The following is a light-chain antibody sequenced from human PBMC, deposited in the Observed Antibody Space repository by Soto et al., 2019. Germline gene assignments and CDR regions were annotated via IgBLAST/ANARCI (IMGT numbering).Light chain of an antibody. Sequence: QSVLTQPASVSGSPGQSITISCTGTSSDVGGYNYVSWFQHHPGKAPKLMIYDVSNRPSGLSNRFSGSKSGNTASLTISGLQAEDEADYYCSSYTSSSTYVFGTGTKLTVL. CDR2: DVS. V-gene: IGLV2-14*03. J-gene: IGLJ1*01. CDR3: SSYTSSSTYV. CDR1: SSDVGGYNY.